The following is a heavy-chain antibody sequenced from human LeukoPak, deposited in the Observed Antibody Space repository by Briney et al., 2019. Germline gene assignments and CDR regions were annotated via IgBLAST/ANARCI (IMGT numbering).Heavy chain of an antibody. V-gene: IGHV3-23*01. J-gene: IGHJ1*01. CDR3: AKDPVPYYYDSSGSKGYFQH. Sequence: GAALRPSCASVEITFSSYAQCWVRPPPGEGLGLVSVISGSGGSTYYAGSVKGRFTISRDNSKNTLYLQMNSLRAEDTAVYYCAKDPVPYYYDSSGSKGYFQHWGQGTLVTVSS. CDR2: ISGSGGST. D-gene: IGHD3-22*01. CDR1: EITFSSYA.